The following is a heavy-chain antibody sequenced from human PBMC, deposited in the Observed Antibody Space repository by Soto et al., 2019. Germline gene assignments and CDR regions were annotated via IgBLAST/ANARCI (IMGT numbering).Heavy chain of an antibody. CDR1: GGSISSSSYY. J-gene: IGHJ4*02. CDR2: IYYSGST. D-gene: IGHD3-3*01. V-gene: IGHV4-39*02. CDR3: ARESRFLEWSENSSPVDY. Sequence: SETLSLTCTVSGGSISSSSYYWGWIRQPPGKGLEWIGSIYYSGSTYYNPSLKSRVTISVDTSKNQFSLKLSSVTAADTAVYYCARESRFLEWSENSSPVDYWGQGTLVTVSS.